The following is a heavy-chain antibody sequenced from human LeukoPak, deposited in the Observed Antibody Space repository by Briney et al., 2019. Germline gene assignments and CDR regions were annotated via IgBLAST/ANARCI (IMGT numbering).Heavy chain of an antibody. J-gene: IGHJ3*01. CDR3: ARGSGDYENYAFDL. CDR1: GGSISSGDYC. V-gene: IGHV4-30-4*01. Sequence: PSETLSLTCTVSGGSISSGDYCWSWIRQPPGKGLEWIGYIYYSGSTYYNPSLKSRVTISVDTSKNQFSLKLSSVTAADTAVYYCARGSGDYENYAFDLWGQGTMVTVSS. D-gene: IGHD4-17*01. CDR2: IYYSGST.